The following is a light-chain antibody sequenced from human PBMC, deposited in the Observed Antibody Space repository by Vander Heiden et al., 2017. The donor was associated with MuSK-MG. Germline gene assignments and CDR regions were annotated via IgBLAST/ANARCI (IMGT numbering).Light chain of an antibody. Sequence: EIVLTQSPGTLSLSPGERATLSCRASQSVSSSYLAWYQQKPGQAPRLLIYGASSRATGIPDRFSGSGSGTDFTLTISILEPEDFAVYYCQQCCSSPRLTFGGGTKVEIK. J-gene: IGKJ4*01. CDR3: QQCCSSPRLT. V-gene: IGKV3-20*01. CDR1: QSVSSSY. CDR2: GAS.